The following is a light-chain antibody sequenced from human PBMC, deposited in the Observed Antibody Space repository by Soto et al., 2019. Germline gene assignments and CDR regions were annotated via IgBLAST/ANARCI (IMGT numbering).Light chain of an antibody. CDR2: KAS. Sequence: DVQMTQCPSTLSASVGDRVTITCRASQSISGWLAWYQQRPGKAPKLMIYKASTLETGVPSRFSGSGSGTEFTLTINNLQPDDFATYYCQQYDGYSRTFGQGTKVEIK. CDR1: QSISGW. V-gene: IGKV1-5*03. CDR3: QQYDGYSRT. J-gene: IGKJ1*01.